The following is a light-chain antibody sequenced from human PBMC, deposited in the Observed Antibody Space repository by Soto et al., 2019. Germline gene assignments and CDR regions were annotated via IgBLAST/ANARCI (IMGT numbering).Light chain of an antibody. J-gene: IGKJ4*01. CDR1: QSISSSF. V-gene: IGKV3-20*01. Sequence: EFVLTQSPGKLSLSPGERATLSCRASQSISSSFLAWYQQKPGQAPRLLIYGASSRGTGIPDRFSGSGSGTDFTLTISRLEAEDGAVYYCQQYGSAPPLTVGGGTKVEIK. CDR3: QQYGSAPPLT. CDR2: GAS.